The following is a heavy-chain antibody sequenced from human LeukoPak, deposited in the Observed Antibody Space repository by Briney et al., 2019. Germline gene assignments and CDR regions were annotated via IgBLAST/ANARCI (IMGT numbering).Heavy chain of an antibody. Sequence: SETLSLTCAVYGGSFSGYYWSWIRQPPGKGLGWIGEINHSGSTNYNPSLKSRVTISVDTSKNQFSLKLSSVTAADTAVYYCARGLRAAAGRFDYWGQGTLVTVSS. J-gene: IGHJ4*02. D-gene: IGHD6-13*01. CDR1: GGSFSGYY. CDR3: ARGLRAAAGRFDY. CDR2: INHSGST. V-gene: IGHV4-34*01.